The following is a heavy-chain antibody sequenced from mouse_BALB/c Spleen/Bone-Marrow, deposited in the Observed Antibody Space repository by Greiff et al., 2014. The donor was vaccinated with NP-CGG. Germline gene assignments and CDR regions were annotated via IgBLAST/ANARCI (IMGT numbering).Heavy chain of an antibody. D-gene: IGHD4-1*01. V-gene: IGHV1-69*02. CDR1: GYTFTSYW. CDR3: TTGTRFAY. Sequence: VQLVESGAELVRPGASVKLSCKASGYTFTSYWINWVKQRPGQGLEWIGNTYPSDSYTNYNQKFKDKATLTVDKSSSTAYMQLSSPTSEDSAVYYCTTGTRFAYWGQGTLVTVSA. CDR2: TYPSDSYT. J-gene: IGHJ3*01.